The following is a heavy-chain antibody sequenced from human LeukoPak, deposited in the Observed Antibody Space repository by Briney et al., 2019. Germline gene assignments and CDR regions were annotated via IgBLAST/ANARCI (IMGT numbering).Heavy chain of an antibody. D-gene: IGHD1-14*01. J-gene: IGHJ6*03. CDR3: ARRASEGNYYYYYYMDV. CDR1: GVPISSGDYY. CDR2: IYYSGST. Sequence: SETLSLTCTVSGVPISSGDYYWRWIRQPPGKGLEWIGYIYYSGSTYYNPSLKSRVTISVDTSKNQFSLKLSSVTAADTAVYYCARRASEGNYYYYYYMDVWGKGTTVTVSS. V-gene: IGHV4-30-4*01.